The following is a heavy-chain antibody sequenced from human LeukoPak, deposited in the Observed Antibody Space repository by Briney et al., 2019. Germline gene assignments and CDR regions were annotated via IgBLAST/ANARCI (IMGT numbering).Heavy chain of an antibody. CDR2: MNPNSGNT. V-gene: IGHV1-8*01. CDR3: AWDIGYCSGGSCYHAFDI. Sequence: ASVKVSCKASGYTFTSYDINWVRQATGQGLEWMGWMNPNSGNTGYAQKFQGRVTMTRNTSISTAYMELSSLRSEDTAVYYCAWDIGYCSGGSCYHAFDIWGQGTMVTVSS. CDR1: GYTFTSYD. D-gene: IGHD2-15*01. J-gene: IGHJ3*02.